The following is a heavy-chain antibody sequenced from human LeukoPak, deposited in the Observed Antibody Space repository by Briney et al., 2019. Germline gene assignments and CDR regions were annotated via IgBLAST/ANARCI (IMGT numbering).Heavy chain of an antibody. J-gene: IGHJ6*03. D-gene: IGHD3-10*01. CDR3: ARVPYYGSEYYYYMDV. CDR2: ISSSSSTI. CDR1: GFTLSSYS. Sequence: GGSLRLSCAASGFTLSSYSMNWVRQAPGKGLEWVSYISSSSSTIYYADSVKGRFTISRDNAKNSLYLQMNSLRAEDTAVYYCARVPYYGSEYYYYMDVWGKGTTVTVSS. V-gene: IGHV3-48*01.